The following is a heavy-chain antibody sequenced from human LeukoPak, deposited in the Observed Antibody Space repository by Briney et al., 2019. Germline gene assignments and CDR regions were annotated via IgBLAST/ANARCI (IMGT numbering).Heavy chain of an antibody. J-gene: IGHJ5*02. CDR3: TSHAAFDP. CDR1: GFTFNNAW. CDR2: IKSKNVGGTT. V-gene: IGHV3-15*01. Sequence: GGSLRLSCAASGFTFNNAWMNWVRQAPGKGLEWVGRIKSKNVGGTTDYAAPVKGRFTVSRDDSKNTVYLQMNSLKIEDTAVYYCTSHAAFDPWGQGTLVTVSS.